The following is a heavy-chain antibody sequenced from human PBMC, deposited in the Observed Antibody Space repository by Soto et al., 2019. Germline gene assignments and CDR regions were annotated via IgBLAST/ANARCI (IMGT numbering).Heavy chain of an antibody. V-gene: IGHV4-59*08. Sequence: QVQLQESGPGLVKPSETLSLTCTVSGGSISSYDWSWIRQPPGKGLEWIGYIYYSGSTNYNPSFKSRITISVDTSKNQFSLKLSSVTAADTAVYYCARHARYSSSWPDFDYWGQGTLVTVSS. CDR1: GGSISSYD. D-gene: IGHD6-13*01. CDR3: ARHARYSSSWPDFDY. J-gene: IGHJ4*02. CDR2: IYYSGST.